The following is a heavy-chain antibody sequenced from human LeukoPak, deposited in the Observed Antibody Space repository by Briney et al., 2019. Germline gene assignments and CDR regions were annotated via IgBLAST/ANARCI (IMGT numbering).Heavy chain of an antibody. CDR3: AKEGEYGSGSYGYWYFDL. CDR2: ISGSGGST. V-gene: IGHV3-23*01. CDR1: GFTFSSYA. J-gene: IGHJ2*01. D-gene: IGHD3-10*01. Sequence: AGGSLRLSCAASGFTFSSYAMSWVRQAPGKGLEWVSAISGSGGSTYYADSVKGRFTISRDNSKNTLYLQMNSLRAEDTAVYYCAKEGEYGSGSYGYWYFDLWGRGTLVTVSS.